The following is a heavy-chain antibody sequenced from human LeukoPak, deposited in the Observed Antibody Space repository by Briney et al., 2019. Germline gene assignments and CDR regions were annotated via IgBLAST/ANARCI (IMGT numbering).Heavy chain of an antibody. V-gene: IGHV4-39*01. CDR3: ARQDYDSSGYYSLNYFDY. D-gene: IGHD3-22*01. Sequence: SETLSLTCTVTGGSISSSSYYWGWIRQPPGKGLEWIGSIYYSGSTYYNPSLKSRVTISVDTSKNQFSLKLSSVTAADTAVYYCARQDYDSSGYYSLNYFDYWGQGTLVTVSS. J-gene: IGHJ4*02. CDR2: IYYSGST. CDR1: GGSISSSSYY.